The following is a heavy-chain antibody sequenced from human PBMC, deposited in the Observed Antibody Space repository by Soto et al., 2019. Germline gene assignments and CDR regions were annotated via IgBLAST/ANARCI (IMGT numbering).Heavy chain of an antibody. Sequence: SVKVSCKASGFTFTSSAVQWVRQARGQRLEWIGWIVVGSGNTNYAQKFQERVTITRDMSTSTAYMELSSLRSEDTAVYYCAAXLNSSSSVLYYYYGMDVWGPGTTVTVSS. V-gene: IGHV1-58*01. CDR1: GFTFTSSA. CDR2: IVVGSGNT. J-gene: IGHJ6*02. CDR3: AAXLNSSSSVLYYYYGMDV. D-gene: IGHD6-6*01.